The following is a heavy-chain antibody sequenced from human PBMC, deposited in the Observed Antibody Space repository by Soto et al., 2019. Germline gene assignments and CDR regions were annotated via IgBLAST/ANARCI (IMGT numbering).Heavy chain of an antibody. CDR1: GYSISSGYY. Sequence: SETLSLTCAVSGYSISSGYYWDWIRQPPGKGLEWIGSIYHSGSTYYNPSLKSRVTISVDTSKNQFSLKLSSVTAADTAVYYCARADGQQLAVFDYWGQGTLVTVSS. D-gene: IGHD6-6*01. CDR3: ARADGQQLAVFDY. V-gene: IGHV4-38-2*01. CDR2: IYHSGST. J-gene: IGHJ4*02.